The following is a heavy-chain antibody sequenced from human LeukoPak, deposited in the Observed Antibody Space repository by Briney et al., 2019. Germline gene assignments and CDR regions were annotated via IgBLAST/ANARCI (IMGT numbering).Heavy chain of an antibody. V-gene: IGHV4-4*07. D-gene: IGHD6-6*01. CDR1: GGSISSYY. Sequence: SETLSLTCTVSGGSISSYYWSWIRQPAGKGLEWVGHIYSSGSTNYNPSLKSRVTISVDTSKNQFSLKLSSVTAADTAVYYCARVGKKTGIAARPVNWFDPWGQGTLVTVSS. CDR3: ARVGKKTGIAARPVNWFDP. J-gene: IGHJ5*02. CDR2: IYSSGST.